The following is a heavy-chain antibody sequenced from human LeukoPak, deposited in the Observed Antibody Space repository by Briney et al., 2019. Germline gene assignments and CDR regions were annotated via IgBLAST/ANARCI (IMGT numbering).Heavy chain of an antibody. Sequence: SETLSLTCAVYGGSFSGYYWSWIRQPPGKGLEWIGEINHSGSTNYNPSLKSRVTISVDTSKNQFSLKLSSVTAADTAVYYCARGGGCSGGSCLFFDYWGQGTLVTVPS. V-gene: IGHV4-34*01. CDR1: GGSFSGYY. CDR3: ARGGGCSGGSCLFFDY. J-gene: IGHJ4*02. D-gene: IGHD2-15*01. CDR2: INHSGST.